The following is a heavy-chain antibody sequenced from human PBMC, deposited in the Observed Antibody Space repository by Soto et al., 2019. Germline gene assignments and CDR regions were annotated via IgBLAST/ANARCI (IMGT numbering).Heavy chain of an antibody. CDR3: ARGAADTAMVDS. V-gene: IGHV4-59*01. Sequence: SETLSLTCTVSGGSIRSYYWTWIRQPPGKGLEWLGYIFYSGSTFYNPSLRSRVTISIHTSKSQFSLQLTSVTAADTAVYYCARGAADTAMVDSWGQGTLVTVS. D-gene: IGHD5-18*01. J-gene: IGHJ4*02. CDR1: GGSIRSYY. CDR2: IFYSGST.